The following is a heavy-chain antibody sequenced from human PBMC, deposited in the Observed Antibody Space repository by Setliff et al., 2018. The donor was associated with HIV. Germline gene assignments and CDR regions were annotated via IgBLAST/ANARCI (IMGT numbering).Heavy chain of an antibody. V-gene: IGHV1-2*02. D-gene: IGHD3-10*01. J-gene: IGHJ6*02. Sequence: ASVKVSCKASGYTFTGHYLHWVRQAPGQGLEWLGWVNPNSGDAIYAQTFQGRVTMTRDTSINATYMELRGLRSDDTAVYYCARTFGLSPSGKYYYYYGMDIWGQGTTVTVSS. CDR1: GYTFTGHY. CDR3: ARTFGLSPSGKYYYYYGMDI. CDR2: VNPNSGDA.